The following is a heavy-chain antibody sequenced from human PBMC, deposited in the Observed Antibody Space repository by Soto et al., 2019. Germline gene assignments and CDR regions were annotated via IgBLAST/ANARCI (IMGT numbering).Heavy chain of an antibody. CDR3: ARDSSPSDENWDDAYDWFDP. D-gene: IGHD1-1*01. CDR2: INPNGGGT. CDR1: GYTFTGYY. V-gene: IGHV1-2*02. J-gene: IGHJ5*02. Sequence: QVQLIQSGAEVKKPGASVKVSCKASGYTFTGYYMHWVRQGPGQGLEWMGWINPNGGGTKYAQKFQGRVTMTRDTSISTGYMELSRLRSDDTAFYYCARDSSPSDENWDDAYDWFDPWGQGTLVSVSP.